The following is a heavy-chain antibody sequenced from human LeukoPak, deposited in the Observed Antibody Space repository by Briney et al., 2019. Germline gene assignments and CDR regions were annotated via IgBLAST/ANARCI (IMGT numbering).Heavy chain of an antibody. CDR3: ARSRAPGAADAFDI. CDR2: IYPGDADT. D-gene: IGHD2-15*01. V-gene: IGHV5-51*01. Sequence: GESLKISCKGSGYTFTKYWIGWVRQMSGKGLEWMGSIYPGDADTRYSPSFQGQVTFSADKSISTAYLQWSSLKASDTAMYYCARSRAPGAADAFDIWGQGTMVTVSS. J-gene: IGHJ3*02. CDR1: GYTFTKYW.